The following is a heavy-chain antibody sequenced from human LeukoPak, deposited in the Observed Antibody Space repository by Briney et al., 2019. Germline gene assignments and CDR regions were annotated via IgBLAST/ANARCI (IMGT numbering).Heavy chain of an antibody. Sequence: GASVKVSCKASGYTFTSYYMHWVRQAPGQGLEYMGIINPSGGTTSYPQKFQGRVTMTRDTSTSTVYMELSSLRSEDTAVYYCARDRGLATLNWAIDYWGQGTLVTVSS. CDR1: GYTFTSYY. CDR3: ARDRGLATLNWAIDY. CDR2: INPSGGTT. V-gene: IGHV1-46*01. J-gene: IGHJ4*02. D-gene: IGHD7-27*01.